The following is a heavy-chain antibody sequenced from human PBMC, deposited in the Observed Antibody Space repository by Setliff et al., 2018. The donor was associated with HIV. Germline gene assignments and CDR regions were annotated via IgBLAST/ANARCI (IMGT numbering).Heavy chain of an antibody. CDR3: ARDRDVSTGVLDP. V-gene: IGHV6-1*01. CDR1: GDSVSSTSGA. D-gene: IGHD4-4*01. Sequence: PSQTLSLTCVISGDSVSSTSGAWTWIRQSPSGGLEWLGRTYYRSEWKNDYAVSLKSRITVNADTSKNQFSLHLKSVTPEDSAVYYCARDRDVSTGVLDPWGQGILVTVSS. CDR2: TYYRSEWKN. J-gene: IGHJ5*02.